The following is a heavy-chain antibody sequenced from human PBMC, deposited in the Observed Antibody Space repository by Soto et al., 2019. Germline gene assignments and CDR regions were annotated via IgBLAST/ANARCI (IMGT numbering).Heavy chain of an antibody. CDR2: MSSDGINN. Sequence: QVQLVESGGGVVQPGGSLTVSCAASGFTFNTYAMHWVRQAPGKGLEWVAVMSSDGINNYYADSVKGRFTISRDNSKNPLYLQMSSLRAEDTAVYYCARDRDCSGTTCSNAFDIWGQGTMVTVS. CDR3: ARDRDCSGTTCSNAFDI. J-gene: IGHJ3*02. V-gene: IGHV3-30-3*01. D-gene: IGHD2-2*01. CDR1: GFTFNTYA.